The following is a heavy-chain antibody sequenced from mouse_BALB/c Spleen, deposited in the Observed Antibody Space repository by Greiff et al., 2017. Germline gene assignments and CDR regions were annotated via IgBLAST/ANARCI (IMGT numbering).Heavy chain of an antibody. CDR3: AKGERWFDY. Sequence: VKLVESGPGLVAPSQSLSITCTVSGFSLTSYGVSWVRQPPGKGLEWLGVIWGDGSTNYHSAPISRLSISKDNSKSQVFLMLNSLQANDTAASYCAKGERWFDYWGQGTTLTVSA. J-gene: IGHJ2*01. V-gene: IGHV2-3*01. CDR2: IWGDGST. CDR1: GFSLTSYG. D-gene: IGHD2-2*01.